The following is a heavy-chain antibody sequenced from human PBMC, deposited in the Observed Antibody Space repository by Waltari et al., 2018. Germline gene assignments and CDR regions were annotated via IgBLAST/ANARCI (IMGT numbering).Heavy chain of an antibody. J-gene: IGHJ6*03. CDR1: GGSFSGYS. V-gene: IGHV4-34*01. D-gene: IGHD2-8*02. CDR2: INHSGST. Sequence: QVQLQQWGAGLLKPSETLSLTCAVYGGSFSGYSWSWIRPPPGKGLGWIGEINHSGSTNYNPSLKSRVTISVDTSKNQFSLKLSSVTAADTAVYYCARGKRGVCYTPKVCYYYYMDVWGKGTTVTVSS. CDR3: ARGKRGVCYTPKVCYYYYMDV.